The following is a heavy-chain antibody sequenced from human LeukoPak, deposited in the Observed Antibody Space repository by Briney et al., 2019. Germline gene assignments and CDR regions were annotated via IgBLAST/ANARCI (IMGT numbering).Heavy chain of an antibody. J-gene: IGHJ4*02. D-gene: IGHD3-10*01. CDR2: ISYDGSNK. CDR1: GFTFSSYG. Sequence: GGSLRLSCAASGFTFSSYGMHWVRQAPGKGLEWVAVISYDGSNKYYADSVKGRFTISRDNSKNTLYLQMNSLRAEDTAVYYCAKNYGSGRSGLDYWGQGTLVTVSS. CDR3: AKNYGSGRSGLDY. V-gene: IGHV3-30*18.